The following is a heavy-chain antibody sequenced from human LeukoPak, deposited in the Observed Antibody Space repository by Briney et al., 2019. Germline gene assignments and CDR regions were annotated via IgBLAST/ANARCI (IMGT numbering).Heavy chain of an antibody. J-gene: IGHJ6*03. CDR2: IYYSGST. CDR3: ARAPYYDSSGYYCITCYYYYMDV. Sequence: SETLSLTCTVSGGSISSGDYYWSWIRQPPGKGLEWIGYIYYSGSTYYNPSLKSRVTISVDTSKNQFSLKLSSVTAADTAVYYCARAPYYDSSGYYCITCYYYYMDVWGKGTTVTVSS. D-gene: IGHD3-22*01. CDR1: GGSISSGDYY. V-gene: IGHV4-30-4*08.